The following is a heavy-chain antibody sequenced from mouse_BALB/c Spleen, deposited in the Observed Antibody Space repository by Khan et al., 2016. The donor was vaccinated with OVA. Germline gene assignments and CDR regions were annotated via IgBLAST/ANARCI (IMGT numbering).Heavy chain of an antibody. CDR2: IIYTGYT. CDR3: ARSTYRYAFVY. CDR1: GDSITSGY. J-gene: IGHJ3*01. Sequence: EVQLQESGPSLVKPSQTLSLTCSVTGDSITSGYWNWIRKFPGHKLEYMGYIIYTGYTYYNPSLKSRISITLHTSKNQYYLQLSSVTDEDTATYYGARSTYRYAFVYWGQGTLVTVSA. V-gene: IGHV3-8*02. D-gene: IGHD2-12*01.